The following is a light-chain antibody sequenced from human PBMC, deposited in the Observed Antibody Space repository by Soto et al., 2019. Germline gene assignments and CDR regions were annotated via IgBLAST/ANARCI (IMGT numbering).Light chain of an antibody. CDR1: QSISSW. V-gene: IGKV1-5*03. Sequence: DIQMTQFPSTLSASVRDRVTITCRASQSISSWLAWYQQKPGKAPKVLIYEASKLERGVPLRFSGSGSGTEFTLTISSLQPDDFATFYCQQYNSYPYTCGQGTKLEIK. CDR3: QQYNSYPYT. CDR2: EAS. J-gene: IGKJ2*01.